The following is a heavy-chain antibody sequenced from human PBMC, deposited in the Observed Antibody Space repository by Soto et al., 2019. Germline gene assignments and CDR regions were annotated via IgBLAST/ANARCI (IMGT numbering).Heavy chain of an antibody. Sequence: LRLSCAASGFTFSSYGMHWVRQAPVKGLEWVAVIWYDGSNKYYADSVKGRFTISRDNSKNTLYLQMNSLRAEDTAVYYCARVSQQQLVPVFDPWGQGTLVTVSS. J-gene: IGHJ5*02. V-gene: IGHV3-33*08. CDR1: GFTFSSYG. CDR3: ARVSQQQLVPVFDP. CDR2: IWYDGSNK. D-gene: IGHD6-13*01.